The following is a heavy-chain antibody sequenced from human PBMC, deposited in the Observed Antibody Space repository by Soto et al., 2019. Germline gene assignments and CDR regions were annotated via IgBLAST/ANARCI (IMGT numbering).Heavy chain of an antibody. CDR3: VRSSGWYCFDY. J-gene: IGHJ4*02. CDR2: IYSGGST. V-gene: IGHV3-53*02. D-gene: IGHD6-19*01. Sequence: EVQLVETGGGLIQPGGSLRLSCAASGFTDSSNYMTWVRQAPGKGLEWVSVIYSGGSTYYADSVKGRFSISRDNSRDTLYLQMNSLRAEDTAVYYCVRSSGWYCFDYWGQGTLVTVSS. CDR1: GFTDSSNY.